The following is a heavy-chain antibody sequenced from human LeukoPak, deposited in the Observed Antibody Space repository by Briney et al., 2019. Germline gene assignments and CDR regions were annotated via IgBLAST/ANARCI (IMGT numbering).Heavy chain of an antibody. J-gene: IGHJ4*02. CDR2: IIPIFGTA. D-gene: IGHD4-23*01. CDR3: ARENNIAGNFGRLDY. V-gene: IGHV1-69*05. Sequence: SVKVSCKASGGTFSNYAISWVRQAPGQGLEWMGGIIPIFGTANYAQKFQGRVTITTDESTSTAYMELSSLRSEDTAVYYCARENNIAGNFGRLDYWGQGTLVTVSS. CDR1: GGTFSNYA.